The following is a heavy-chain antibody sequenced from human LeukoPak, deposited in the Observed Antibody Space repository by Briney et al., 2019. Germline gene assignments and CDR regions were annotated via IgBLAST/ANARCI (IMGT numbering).Heavy chain of an antibody. V-gene: IGHV1-2*02. CDR2: INPNSGGT. CDR1: GYTFTSYG. D-gene: IGHD3-10*01. J-gene: IGHJ4*02. Sequence: ASVKVSCKASGYTFTSYGINWVRQAPGQGLEWMGWINPNSGGTNYAQKFQGRVTMTRDTSISTAYMELSSLRSEDTAVYYCARGYSGSYVGFDYWGQGTLVTVSS. CDR3: ARGYSGSYVGFDY.